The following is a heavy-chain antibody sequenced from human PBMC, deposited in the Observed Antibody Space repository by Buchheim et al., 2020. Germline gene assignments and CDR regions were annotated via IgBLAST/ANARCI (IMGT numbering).Heavy chain of an antibody. D-gene: IGHD3-22*01. CDR2: ISGSGGSP. V-gene: IGHV3-23*01. Sequence: EVQLLESGGGLVQPGGSLRLSCAASGFTFSSYAMSWVRQAPGKGLEWVSAISGSGGSPYYADSVKGRFTISRDNSKNTLYLQMNSLRAEDTAVYYCAKPRRGGITMIVVVKKSLDYWGQGTL. CDR3: AKPRRGGITMIVVVKKSLDY. J-gene: IGHJ4*02. CDR1: GFTFSSYA.